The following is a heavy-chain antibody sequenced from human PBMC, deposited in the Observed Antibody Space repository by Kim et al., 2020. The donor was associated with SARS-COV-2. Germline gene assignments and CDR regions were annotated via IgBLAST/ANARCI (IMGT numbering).Heavy chain of an antibody. J-gene: IGHJ3*02. Sequence: SETLSLTCTVSGGSISSSSYYWGWIRQPPGKGLEWIGSIYYSGSTYYNPSLKSRVTISVDTSKNQFSLKLSSVTAADTAVYYCARQGDYDSSFYDAFDIWGQGTMVTVSS. D-gene: IGHD3-22*01. CDR2: IYYSGST. V-gene: IGHV4-39*01. CDR1: GGSISSSSYY. CDR3: ARQGDYDSSFYDAFDI.